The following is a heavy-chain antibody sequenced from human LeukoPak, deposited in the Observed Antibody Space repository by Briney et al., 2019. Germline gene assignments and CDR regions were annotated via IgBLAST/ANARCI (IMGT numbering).Heavy chain of an antibody. CDR3: ARVFWSGGSIRRDY. V-gene: IGHV4-59*01. CDR1: GGSISSYY. D-gene: IGHD2-15*01. Sequence: SETLSLTCTVSGGSISSYYWSWIRQPPGKGLEWIGYIYYSGSTNYNPSLKSRVTISVDTSKNQFSLKLSSVTAADTAVYYCARVFWSGGSIRRDYWGQGTLATVSS. CDR2: IYYSGST. J-gene: IGHJ4*02.